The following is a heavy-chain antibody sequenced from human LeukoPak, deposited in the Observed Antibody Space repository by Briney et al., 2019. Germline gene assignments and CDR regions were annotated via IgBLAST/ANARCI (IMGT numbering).Heavy chain of an antibody. D-gene: IGHD2-2*02. CDR1: GFSLSTSGVG. CDR3: ARLIRRYCSSTSCYKYYFDY. J-gene: IGHJ4*02. Sequence: SGPTLVKPTQTLTLTCTFSGFSLSTSGVGVGWIRQPPGKALEWLALIYWNDDKRYSPSLKSRLTITKDTSKNQVVLTMTNMDPVDTATYYCARLIRRYCSSTSCYKYYFDYWGQGTLVTVSS. V-gene: IGHV2-5*01. CDR2: IYWNDDK.